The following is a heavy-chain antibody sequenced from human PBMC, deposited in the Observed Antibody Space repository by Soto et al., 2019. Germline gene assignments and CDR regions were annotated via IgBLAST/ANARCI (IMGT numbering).Heavy chain of an antibody. CDR1: AFIPSGYL. J-gene: IGHJ4*02. Sequence: SGGSLRLSWVASAFIPSGYLMSWVRQAPGKGLGWVANINQDGSETYYPDSVKGRFAISRDNTKNLLSLQMNSLRAEDTAVYYCARGVGGVSVAGFDYWGQGTLVTVSS. V-gene: IGHV3-7*01. D-gene: IGHD6-19*01. CDR2: INQDGSET. CDR3: ARGVGGVSVAGFDY.